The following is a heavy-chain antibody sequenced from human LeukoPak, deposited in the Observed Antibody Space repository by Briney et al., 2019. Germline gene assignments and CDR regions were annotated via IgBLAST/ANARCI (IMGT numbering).Heavy chain of an antibody. D-gene: IGHD3-3*01. Sequence: GGSLRLSCAASGFTVSSNYMSWVRQAPGKGLEWVSVIYSGGSTYYADSVKGRFTISRDNSKNTLYLQINSLRAEDTAVYYCARDLGYDFWSGSDYWGQGTLVTVSS. CDR2: IYSGGST. V-gene: IGHV3-66*01. CDR3: ARDLGYDFWSGSDY. CDR1: GFTVSSNY. J-gene: IGHJ4*02.